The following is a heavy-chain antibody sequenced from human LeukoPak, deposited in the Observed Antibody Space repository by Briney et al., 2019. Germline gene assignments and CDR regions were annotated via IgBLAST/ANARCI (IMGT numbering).Heavy chain of an antibody. CDR1: GYIFTAYY. V-gene: IGHV1-2*02. CDR2: IDPNSGAT. CDR3: ARPYNSGPVFYYMAV. J-gene: IGHJ6*03. D-gene: IGHD3-10*01. Sequence: ASVKVSCKASGYIFTAYYMHWVRQAPGQGLEWMGWIDPNSGATNYAQRFQGRVTMTRDTSIIAAYMELSRLTSDDTAVYYCARPYNSGPVFYYMAVWGKGTTVTVSS.